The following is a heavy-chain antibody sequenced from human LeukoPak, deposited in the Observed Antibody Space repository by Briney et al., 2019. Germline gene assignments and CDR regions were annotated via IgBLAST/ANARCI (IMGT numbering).Heavy chain of an antibody. CDR2: ISSGNSNI. CDR1: GFTFSSYT. Sequence: TGGSLRLSCAASGFTFSSYTMNWVRQAPGKGLEWVSYISSGNSNIYYADSVKGRFTISRDNAKNSLYLQMNSLRAEDTAVYYCARARSSYGYGDAFDIWGQGTMVTVSS. D-gene: IGHD5-18*01. V-gene: IGHV3-48*01. J-gene: IGHJ3*02. CDR3: ARARSSYGYGDAFDI.